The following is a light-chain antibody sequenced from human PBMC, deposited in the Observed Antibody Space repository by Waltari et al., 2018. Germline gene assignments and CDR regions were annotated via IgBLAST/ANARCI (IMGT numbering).Light chain of an antibody. CDR1: PSVLSW. V-gene: IGKV1-5*03. CDR3: QQYNSFST. J-gene: IGKJ1*01. CDR2: KAS. Sequence: DIQMTQSPSTVSASVGDRVTITCRASPSVLSWLAWYQQKPRKAPKPLIYKASSLESGVPSRFSGSRSGTEFTLTISSLQPDDSATYYCQQYNSFSTFGQGTKVEIK.